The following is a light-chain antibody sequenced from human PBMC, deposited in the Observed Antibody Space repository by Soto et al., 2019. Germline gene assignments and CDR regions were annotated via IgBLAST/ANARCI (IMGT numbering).Light chain of an antibody. V-gene: IGLV2-14*01. CDR1: SHDIGGYKY. Sequence: QSALTQPASVSGSPGKSINISCTGTSHDIGGYKYVSWYQQHPGKAPKLMIYEVSNRPSGVSNRFSGSKSGNTASLTISGLQTEDEADYYCCAYTSTSALYVFGTGTKLTVL. CDR3: CAYTSTSALYV. J-gene: IGLJ1*01. CDR2: EVS.